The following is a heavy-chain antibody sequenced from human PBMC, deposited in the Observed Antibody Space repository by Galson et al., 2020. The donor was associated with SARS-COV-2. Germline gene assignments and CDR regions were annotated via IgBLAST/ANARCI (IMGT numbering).Heavy chain of an antibody. CDR3: ARHTDDSGYYYGMDV. J-gene: IGHJ6*02. CDR2: IYYRGST. D-gene: IGHD3-16*01. Sequence: SETLSLTCTVSGGSISRSSYYWGWIRQPPGKGLEWIESIYYRGSTSYKPSLKSRVTISVDPSKNQLSLKLSSVTAADTAVYYCARHTDDSGYYYGMDVWGQGTTVTVSS. V-gene: IGHV4-39*07. CDR1: GGSISRSSYY.